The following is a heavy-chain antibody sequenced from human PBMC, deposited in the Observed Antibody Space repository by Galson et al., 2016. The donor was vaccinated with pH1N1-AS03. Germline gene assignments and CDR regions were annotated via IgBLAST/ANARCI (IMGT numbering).Heavy chain of an antibody. CDR3: ARAADGYEFVGDY. CDR1: GFTLSSYW. J-gene: IGHJ4*02. V-gene: IGHV3-74*01. Sequence: SLRLSCAASGFTLSSYWMHWVRQAPGKGLVWVSSINVDGSSTSYVDSVQGRVTISRDNDKNTLYLQMNSLRPEDTALYYCARAADGYEFVGDYWGQESLGTVSS. CDR2: INVDGSST. D-gene: IGHD5-24*01.